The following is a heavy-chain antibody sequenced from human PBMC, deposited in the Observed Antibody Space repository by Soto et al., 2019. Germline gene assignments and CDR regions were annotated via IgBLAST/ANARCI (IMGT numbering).Heavy chain of an antibody. CDR1: GFSLSTSGVG. V-gene: IGHV2-5*02. Sequence: QITLKESGPTLVKPTQTLTLTCTFSGFSLSTSGVGVGWIRQPPGKALEWLALIYWDDDKRYSPSLKSRLTISNDTSKNQVVLRMTNVGPVDTATYFCAHSSDSSTTPAHFDVWGKGTLVTVSS. J-gene: IGHJ4*02. CDR2: IYWDDDK. D-gene: IGHD2-2*01. CDR3: AHSSDSSTTPAHFDV.